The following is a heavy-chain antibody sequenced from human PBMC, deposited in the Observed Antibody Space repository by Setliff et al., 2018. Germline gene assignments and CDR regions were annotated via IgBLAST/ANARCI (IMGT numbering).Heavy chain of an antibody. V-gene: IGHV3-23*03. CDR1: GFAFPNFA. Sequence: GESLKISCTASGFAFPNFAMSWVRQIAGKGLEWVSTSYSGGPSTYYADSVKGRFIISRDDSESTLFLQMDSLRVEDAAVYYCAKEWGYCNSASCHRPLDSWGQGTLVTVSS. J-gene: IGHJ4*02. CDR2: SYSGGPST. D-gene: IGHD2-2*02. CDR3: AKEWGYCNSASCHRPLDS.